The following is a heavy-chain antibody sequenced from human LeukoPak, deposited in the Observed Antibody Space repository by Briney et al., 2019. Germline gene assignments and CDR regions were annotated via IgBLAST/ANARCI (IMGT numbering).Heavy chain of an antibody. CDR3: ARDGLYSSGWSDAFDI. J-gene: IGHJ3*02. CDR1: GGSISSGSYY. D-gene: IGHD6-19*01. V-gene: IGHV4-61*02. Sequence: SETLSLTCTVSGGSISSGSYYWSWIRQPAGKGLEWIGRIYTSGSTNYNPSLKSRVTISVDTSKNQFSLKLSSVTAADTAVYYCARDGLYSSGWSDAFDIWGQRTMVTVSS. CDR2: IYTSGST.